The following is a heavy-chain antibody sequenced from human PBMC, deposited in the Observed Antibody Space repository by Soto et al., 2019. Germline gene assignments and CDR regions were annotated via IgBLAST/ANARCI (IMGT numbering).Heavy chain of an antibody. J-gene: IGHJ4*02. CDR2: ISSSGSTI. CDR3: AGGTDFDWLFAPLN. D-gene: IGHD3-9*01. Sequence: QVQLVESGGGLVKPGGSRRLSCAASGFTFSDYYMSWIRQAPGKGLEWVSYISSSGSTIYYAESVKGRFTISRDNAKNSLYLQMNSLRAEDTAVYYCAGGTDFDWLFAPLNWGQGTLVTVSS. V-gene: IGHV3-11*01. CDR1: GFTFSDYY.